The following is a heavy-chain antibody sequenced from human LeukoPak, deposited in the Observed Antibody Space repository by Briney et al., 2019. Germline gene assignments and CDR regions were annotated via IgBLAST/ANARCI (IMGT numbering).Heavy chain of an antibody. J-gene: IGHJ4*02. CDR3: AKDRSGD. D-gene: IGHD1-26*01. Sequence: GGSLRLSCAASGFTFSSYAMHWVRQAPGKGLEWVAVISYDGSNKYYADSVKGRFTISRDNSKNTLYLQMNSLRAEDTAVHYCAKDRSGDWGQGTLVTVSS. CDR2: ISYDGSNK. V-gene: IGHV3-30-3*01. CDR1: GFTFSSYA.